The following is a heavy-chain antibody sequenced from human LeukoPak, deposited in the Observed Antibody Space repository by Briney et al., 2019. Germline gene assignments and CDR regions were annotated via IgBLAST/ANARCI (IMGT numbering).Heavy chain of an antibody. CDR2: FYISGST. V-gene: IGHV4-4*07. CDR3: ARDFLLQSEGLFDY. Sequence: PSETLSLTCTVSGGSISSYYWSWIRQPAGKGLEWIGRFYISGSTNYNPSLKSRVTMSVDTSKNQFSLRLNSVTAADTAVYYSARDFLLQSEGLFDYWGQGTLVTVSS. D-gene: IGHD4-11*01. CDR1: GGSISSYY. J-gene: IGHJ4*02.